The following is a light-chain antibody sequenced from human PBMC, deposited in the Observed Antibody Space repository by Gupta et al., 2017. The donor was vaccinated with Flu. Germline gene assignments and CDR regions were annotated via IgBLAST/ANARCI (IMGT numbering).Light chain of an antibody. Sequence: SPASMSVSKGERATRSVRDSKSVSCRLGWEQQKPGQPPRLIIYDASNSAGGTTGGFGGGGEQKEFTPTSSGRQYEGCDGYYVQQHNTWGTFGQGTKVEIK. V-gene: IGKV3D-15*01. CDR2: DAS. J-gene: IGKJ1*01. CDR3: QQHNTWGT. CDR1: KSVSCR.